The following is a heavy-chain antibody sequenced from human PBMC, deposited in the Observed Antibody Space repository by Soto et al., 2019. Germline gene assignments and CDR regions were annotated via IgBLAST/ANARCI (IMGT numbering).Heavy chain of an antibody. CDR2: VWSNGNLK. V-gene: IGHV3-33*01. CDR3: ARIQLDTIMALDY. D-gene: IGHD1-1*01. Sequence: QVQLVESGGGVVQPGGSLRLSCAASGFTFDAYGFHWVRQAPGKGPEWVAVVWSNGNLKYYADSVKGRFTISRDSSKSALNLQMNSLRADDTAVYYCARIQLDTIMALDYWGQGTLVTVSS. CDR1: GFTFDAYG. J-gene: IGHJ4*02.